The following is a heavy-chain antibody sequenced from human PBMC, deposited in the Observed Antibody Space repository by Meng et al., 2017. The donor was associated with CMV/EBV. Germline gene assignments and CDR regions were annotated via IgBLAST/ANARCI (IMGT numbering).Heavy chain of an antibody. D-gene: IGHD2-2*01. Sequence: GESLKISCAASGFTFSSYGMHWVRQAPGKGLEWVAFIRYDGSNKYYADSVKGRFTISRDNSKNTLYLQMNSLRAEDTAVYYCAKGLYNVIVVVPAARFDYYYGMDVWGQGTTVTVSS. CDR1: GFTFSSYG. V-gene: IGHV3-30*02. J-gene: IGHJ6*02. CDR2: IRYDGSNK. CDR3: AKGLYNVIVVVPAARFDYYYGMDV.